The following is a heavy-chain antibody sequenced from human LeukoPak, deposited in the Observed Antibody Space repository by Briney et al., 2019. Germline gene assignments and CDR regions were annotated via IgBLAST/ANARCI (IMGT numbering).Heavy chain of an antibody. D-gene: IGHD6-19*01. CDR2: IIPIFGTA. CDR3: ARDLGSGWYYFDY. V-gene: IGHV1-69*13. CDR1: GYTFTGYY. Sequence: ASVKVSCKASGYTFTGYYMHWVRQAPGQGLEWMGGIIPIFGTANYAQKFQGRVTITADESTSTAYMELSSLRSEDTAVYYCARDLGSGWYYFDYWGQGTLVTVSS. J-gene: IGHJ4*02.